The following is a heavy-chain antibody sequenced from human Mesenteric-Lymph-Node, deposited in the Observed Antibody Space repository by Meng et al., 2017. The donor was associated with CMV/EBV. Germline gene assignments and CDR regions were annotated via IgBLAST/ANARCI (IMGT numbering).Heavy chain of an antibody. Sequence: GGSLRLSCVASGFTFSSYTMNWVRQAPGKGLEWVALMTNSDSQIYYADSVKGRFTISRDNAKNSLYLQMNSLRVEDTAVYYCARYGTIGTRWGGWFDPWGQGTLVTVSS. V-gene: IGHV3-21*01. CDR3: ARYGTIGTRWGGWFDP. D-gene: IGHD1-1*01. CDR1: GFTFSSYT. J-gene: IGHJ5*02. CDR2: MTNSDSQI.